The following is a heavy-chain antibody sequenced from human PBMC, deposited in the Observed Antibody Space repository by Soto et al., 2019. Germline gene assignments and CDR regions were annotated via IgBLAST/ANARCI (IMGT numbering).Heavy chain of an antibody. CDR2: TYYRSKWYN. CDR1: GYSVSSNSAA. D-gene: IGHD5-18*01. CDR3: AREDTAMVRLFDY. V-gene: IGHV6-1*01. J-gene: IGHJ4*02. Sequence: SQTLSITCTISGYSVSSNSAALNWIMQSPSRGLEWLGRTYYRSKWYNDYAVSVKSRITINPDTSKNQFSLQLNSVTPEDTAVYYCAREDTAMVRLFDYWGQGTLVTVSS.